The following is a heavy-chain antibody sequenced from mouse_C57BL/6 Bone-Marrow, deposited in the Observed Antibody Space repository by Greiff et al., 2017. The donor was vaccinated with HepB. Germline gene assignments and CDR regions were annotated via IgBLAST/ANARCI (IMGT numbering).Heavy chain of an antibody. Sequence: LKSRFIISRDNAKNILYLQMSSLKSEDTATYYCARGDYGSSYPYFDYWGQGTTLTVSS. V-gene: IGHV5-16*01. D-gene: IGHD1-1*01. J-gene: IGHJ2*01. CDR3: ARGDYGSSYPYFDY.